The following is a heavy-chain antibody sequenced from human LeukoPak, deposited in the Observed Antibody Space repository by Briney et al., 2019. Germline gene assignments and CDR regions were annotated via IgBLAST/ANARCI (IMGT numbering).Heavy chain of an antibody. Sequence: GGSLRLSCAASGFTFSSYAMHWVRQAPGKGLEYVSAISSNGGSTYYANSVKGRFTISRDNSKNTLYLQMGSLRAEDTAVYYCAKGVNYDFWSGYPIDYWGQGTLVTVSS. V-gene: IGHV3-64*01. CDR2: ISSNGGST. CDR3: AKGVNYDFWSGYPIDY. J-gene: IGHJ4*02. CDR1: GFTFSSYA. D-gene: IGHD3-3*01.